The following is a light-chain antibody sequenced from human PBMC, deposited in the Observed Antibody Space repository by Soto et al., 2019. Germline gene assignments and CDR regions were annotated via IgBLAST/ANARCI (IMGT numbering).Light chain of an antibody. CDR1: QSVSSD. Sequence: EIELTQSQSTLSVCSGERAAISGRASQSVSSDSAWNQQKPRQVPRHLINVASTRSTGIPARFSGSGSGTEFTPTISSRLSEDFAAYYYHQYSIWPPLTFGQGTKVDI. CDR2: VAS. J-gene: IGKJ1*01. CDR3: HQYSIWPPLT. V-gene: IGKV3D-15*01.